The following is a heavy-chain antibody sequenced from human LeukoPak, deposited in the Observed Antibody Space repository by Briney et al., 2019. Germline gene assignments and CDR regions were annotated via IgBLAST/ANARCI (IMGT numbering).Heavy chain of an antibody. J-gene: IGHJ4*02. CDR1: GFTFSSYA. V-gene: IGHV3-23*01. Sequence: TGGSLRLSCAASGFTFSSYAMTWVRQGPGKGLEWVSTISSSGGNTYNADSVKGRFTMSRDNSKNTLYLQMNSLRAEDTAVYYCARRAASSGYYFDQWGQGTLVTVSS. CDR3: ARRAASSGYYFDQ. CDR2: ISSSGGNT. D-gene: IGHD6-19*01.